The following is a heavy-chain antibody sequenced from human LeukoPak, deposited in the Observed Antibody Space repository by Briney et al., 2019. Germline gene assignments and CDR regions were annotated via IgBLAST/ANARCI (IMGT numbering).Heavy chain of an antibody. Sequence: GGSLRLSCAASGFTFSTYAMSWVRQAPGKGLEWVSTIGGGGGGTYYADSVKGRFTISRDNAQNSLYLQMNSLRAEDMALYYCAKDMVPYYYDSSGYLRGAFDIWGQGTMVTVSS. J-gene: IGHJ3*02. CDR1: GFTFSTYA. D-gene: IGHD3-22*01. CDR3: AKDMVPYYYDSSGYLRGAFDI. V-gene: IGHV3-23*01. CDR2: IGGGGGGT.